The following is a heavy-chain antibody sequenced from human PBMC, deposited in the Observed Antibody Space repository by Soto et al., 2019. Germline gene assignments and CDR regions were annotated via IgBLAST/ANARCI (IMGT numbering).Heavy chain of an antibody. CDR1: GFSFSAYS. J-gene: IGHJ4*02. CDR3: TKDRVPDGIYSFDY. V-gene: IGHV3-23*03. Sequence: PGGSLRLSCAASGFSFSAYSMNWVRQTPGRGLEWVSFIDLSGTTTYYRDSVKGRFTIFKDKSRNMVYLQMRSLTVEDAAIYYCTKDRVPDGIYSFDYWGQGALVTVSS. CDR2: IDLSGTTT. D-gene: IGHD2-15*01.